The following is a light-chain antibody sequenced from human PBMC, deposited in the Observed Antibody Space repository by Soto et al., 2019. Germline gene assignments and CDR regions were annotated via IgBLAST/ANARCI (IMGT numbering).Light chain of an antibody. J-gene: IGLJ3*02. CDR3: QSYDSSLSGWV. CDR1: SSNIGAGYG. Sequence: QSVLTQPPSVSGAPGQRVTISCTGSSSNIGAGYGVHWYQQLPGTAPKLLIYGNSNRPSGVPDRFSGSKSGTSASLAITGLRAEDDADYYCQSYDSSLSGWVFGGGTKVTVL. V-gene: IGLV1-40*01. CDR2: GNS.